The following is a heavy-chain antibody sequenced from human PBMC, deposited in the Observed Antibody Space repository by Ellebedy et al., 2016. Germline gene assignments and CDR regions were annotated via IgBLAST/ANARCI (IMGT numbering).Heavy chain of an antibody. V-gene: IGHV4-30-4*01. CDR2: IYYSGST. CDR1: GGSISSGDYY. J-gene: IGHJ4*02. D-gene: IGHD6-19*01. Sequence: SETLSLTCTVSGGSISSGDYYWSWIRQPPGKGLEWIGYIYYSGSTNYNPSLKSRVTISVDTSKNQFSLKLSSVTAADTAVYYCARGGSVAGRPNYFDYWGRGTPVTVSS. CDR3: ARGGSVAGRPNYFDY.